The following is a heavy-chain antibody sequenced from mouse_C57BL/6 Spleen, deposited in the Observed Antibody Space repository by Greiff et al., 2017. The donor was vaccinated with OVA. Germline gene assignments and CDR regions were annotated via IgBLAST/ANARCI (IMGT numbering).Heavy chain of an antibody. Sequence: EVQLQQSGPELVKPGASVKISCKASGYTFTDYYMNWVKQSHGKSLEWIGDINPNNGGTSYNQKFKGKATLTVDKSSSTAYMELRSLTSEDSAVYYCARRDMGYWGQGTSVSVST. J-gene: IGHJ4*01. V-gene: IGHV1-26*01. CDR2: INPNNGGT. CDR1: GYTFTDYY. CDR3: ARRDMGY.